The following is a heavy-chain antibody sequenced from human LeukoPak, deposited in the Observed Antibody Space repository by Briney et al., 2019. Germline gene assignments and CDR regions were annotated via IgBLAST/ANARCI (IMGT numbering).Heavy chain of an antibody. CDR1: GFTFSSYR. D-gene: IGHD6-19*01. CDR3: ARIGYSNGWYYFDY. V-gene: IGHV3-74*01. CDR2: INSDGSST. J-gene: IGHJ4*02. Sequence: GGSLRLSCAASGFTFSSYRMHWVRQAPGKGLVWVSRINSDGSSTDYADSVKGRFTISRDNAKNTLYLQMNSLRAEDTAVCYCARIGYSNGWYYFDYWGQGTLVTVSS.